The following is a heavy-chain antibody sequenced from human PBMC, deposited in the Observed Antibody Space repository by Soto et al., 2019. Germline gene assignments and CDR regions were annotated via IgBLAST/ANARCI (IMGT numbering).Heavy chain of an antibody. CDR1: GGSISNYY. Sequence: SETLSLTCTVSGGSISNYYWSWIRQPPGKRLEWIGYIYYSGSTNYNPSLKSRVTKSVDTSKNQFSMKLSSVTAADTAVYYCARRDSSGYYSYWGQGTPVTVS. CDR3: ARRDSSGYYSY. J-gene: IGHJ4*02. CDR2: IYYSGST. D-gene: IGHD3-22*01. V-gene: IGHV4-59*08.